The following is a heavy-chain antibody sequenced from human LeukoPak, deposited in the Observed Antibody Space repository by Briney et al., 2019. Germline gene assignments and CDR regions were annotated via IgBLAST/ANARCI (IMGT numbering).Heavy chain of an antibody. CDR2: INPNSGDT. J-gene: IGHJ1*01. V-gene: IGHV1-2*02. Sequence: ASVKVSCKASGYTFTGYYMHWVRQAPGQGLEWMGWINPNSGDTNYAQKFQGRVTMTRDTSISTAYVELSSLRSDDTAVYYCARPRDSTSCHRFQHWGQGTLVTVSP. CDR3: ARPRDSTSCHRFQH. CDR1: GYTFTGYY. D-gene: IGHD2-2*01.